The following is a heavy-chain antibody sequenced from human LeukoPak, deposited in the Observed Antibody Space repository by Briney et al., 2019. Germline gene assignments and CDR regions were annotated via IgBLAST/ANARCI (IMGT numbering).Heavy chain of an antibody. CDR1: GNTLGSYA. D-gene: IGHD1-26*01. CDR3: ARGRVGALLHGLDI. CDR2: IRTSSSAT. J-gene: IGHJ3*02. V-gene: IGHV3-23*01. Sequence: GGSLRLSCAGCGNTLGSYAINLVRQAPGKGLEWVSAIRTSSSATYYADSVKGRFATSRDDSSSTVFLQMNRLRAEDTAVYYCARGRVGALLHGLDIWGQGTLVAVSS.